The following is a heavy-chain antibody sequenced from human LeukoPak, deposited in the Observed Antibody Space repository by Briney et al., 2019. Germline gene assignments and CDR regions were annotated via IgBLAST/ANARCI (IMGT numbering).Heavy chain of an antibody. V-gene: IGHV3-74*01. CDR2: INSDGSST. CDR1: GFTFSSYW. D-gene: IGHD3-16*01. Sequence: GGSLRLSCAASGFTFSSYWMHWVRQAPGKGLVWVSRINSDGSSTSYADSVKGRFTISRDNAKNTLYLQMNSLRAEDTAVYYCARTYYDYVWGSYTFDYWGQGTLVTVSS. CDR3: ARTYYDYVWGSYTFDY. J-gene: IGHJ4*02.